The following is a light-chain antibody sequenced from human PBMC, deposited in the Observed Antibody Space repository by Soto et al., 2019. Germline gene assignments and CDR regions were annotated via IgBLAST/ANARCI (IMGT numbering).Light chain of an antibody. V-gene: IGKV3-15*01. J-gene: IGKJ1*01. CDR1: QSISNN. Sequence: EIVMTQSPSTLSVSPGERATLSCRASQSISNNLAWYQQQPGQTPRLLIYGASTTATGIPARFSGSGTGTEFTLTISSLQSEDFAVYYCLHYYEWPRWTFGQGTKVAIK. CDR3: LHYYEWPRWT. CDR2: GAS.